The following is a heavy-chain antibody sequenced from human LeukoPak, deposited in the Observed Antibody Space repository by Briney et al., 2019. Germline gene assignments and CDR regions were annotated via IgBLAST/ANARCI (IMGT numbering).Heavy chain of an antibody. Sequence: ASVKVSCKVSGYTLTELSMHWVRQAPGKGLEWRGGFDLEDGETIYAQKFQGRVTMTRDTSISTAYMELSRLRSDDTAVYYCARGREEWELLGYWGQGTLVTVSS. CDR2: FDLEDGET. CDR1: GYTLTELS. V-gene: IGHV1-24*01. CDR3: ARGREEWELLGY. D-gene: IGHD1-26*01. J-gene: IGHJ4*02.